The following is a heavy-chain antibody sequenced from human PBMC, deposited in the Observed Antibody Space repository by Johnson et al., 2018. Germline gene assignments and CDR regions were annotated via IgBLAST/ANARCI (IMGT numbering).Heavy chain of an antibody. V-gene: IGHV3-48*02. CDR2: ISSSSTTI. D-gene: IGHD1-26*01. Sequence: VQLQESGGGLVQPGGSLRLSCAASGFTFSTYSMNWVRQAPGRGLEWVSSISSSSTTIYYADSVKGRFTISRDNAKNSLYLQMNSLRDEDTAVYYCARDLFIVWERNAMDVWGRGTTVTVSS. CDR1: GFTFSTYS. J-gene: IGHJ6*02. CDR3: ARDLFIVWERNAMDV.